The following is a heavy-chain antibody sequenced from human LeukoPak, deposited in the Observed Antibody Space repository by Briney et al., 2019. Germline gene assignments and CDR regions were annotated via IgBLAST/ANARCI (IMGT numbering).Heavy chain of an antibody. V-gene: IGHV3-23*01. D-gene: IGHD5-18*01. Sequence: GGSLRLSCAASGFTFSSYAMSWVRQAPGKGLEWVSAISGSGGSTYYADSVKGRFTICRDNSKNTLYLQMNSLRAEDTAVYYCAKGDSYGNDAFDIWGQGTMVTVSS. CDR3: AKGDSYGNDAFDI. J-gene: IGHJ3*02. CDR1: GFTFSSYA. CDR2: ISGSGGST.